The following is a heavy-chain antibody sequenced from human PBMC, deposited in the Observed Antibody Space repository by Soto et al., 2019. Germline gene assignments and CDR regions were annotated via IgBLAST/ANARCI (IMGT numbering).Heavy chain of an antibody. J-gene: IGHJ3*02. CDR2: INPSGGST. CDR3: ARDHYYYDSSGYYNRAFDI. CDR1: GYTFTRYY. Sequence: ASVKVSCKASGYTFTRYYMHWVRQAPGQGLEWMGIINPSGGSTSYAQKFQGRVTMTRDTSTSTVYMELSSLRSEDTAVYYCARDHYYYDSSGYYNRAFDIWGQGTMVTVSS. V-gene: IGHV1-46*01. D-gene: IGHD3-22*01.